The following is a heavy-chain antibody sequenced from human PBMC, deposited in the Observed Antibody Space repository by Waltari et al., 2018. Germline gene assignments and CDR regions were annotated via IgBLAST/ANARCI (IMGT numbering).Heavy chain of an antibody. CDR3: ARDHYYSKDV. Sequence: EVQLVESGGGLVQPGGSLRLSCEASGFIFSTYWMHWVRQGPGKGLVWVPRIDKGDGSGTSDADSVKGRFTISRDNAKNTLYLQMNSLRAEDTGVYYCARDHYYSKDVWGTGTTVTVSS. J-gene: IGHJ6*04. V-gene: IGHV3-74*01. CDR1: GFIFSTYW. CDR2: IDKGDGSGT.